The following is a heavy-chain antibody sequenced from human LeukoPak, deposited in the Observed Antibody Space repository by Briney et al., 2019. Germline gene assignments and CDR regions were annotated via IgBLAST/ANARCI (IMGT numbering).Heavy chain of an antibody. V-gene: IGHV3-7*01. CDR1: GFTFSSYW. D-gene: IGHD2-2*01. CDR2: IKQDGSEK. CDR3: ARAGPIVVVPAAKFDY. Sequence: GGSLRLSCAASGFTFSSYWMSWVRQAPGKGLEWVANIKQDGSEKYYVDSVKGRFTISRDNAKNSLYLQMNSLRAEDTAVYYCARAGPIVVVPAAKFDYWGQGTLVTVSS. J-gene: IGHJ4*02.